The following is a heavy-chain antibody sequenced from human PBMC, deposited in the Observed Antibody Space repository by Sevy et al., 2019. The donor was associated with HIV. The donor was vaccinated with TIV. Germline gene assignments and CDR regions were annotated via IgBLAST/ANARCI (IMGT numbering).Heavy chain of an antibody. CDR2: IVVGSGNT. CDR3: AADLFGDLGGYYYYYYMDV. CDR1: GFTFTSSA. V-gene: IGHV1-58*01. D-gene: IGHD4-17*01. J-gene: IGHJ6*03. Sequence: ASVKVSCKASGFTFTSSAVQWVRQARGQRLEWIGWIVVGSGNTNYAQKFQERVTITRDMSTSTAYMELSSLRSEDMAVYYCAADLFGDLGGYYYYYYMDVWGKGTTVTVSS.